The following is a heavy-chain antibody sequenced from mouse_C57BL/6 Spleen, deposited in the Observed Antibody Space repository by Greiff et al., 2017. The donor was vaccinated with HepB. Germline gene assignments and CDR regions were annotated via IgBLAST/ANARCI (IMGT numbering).Heavy chain of an antibody. V-gene: IGHV1-47*01. D-gene: IGHD3-3*01. CDR2: FHPYNDDT. Sequence: QVQLQQSGAELVKPGASVKMSCKASGYTLTTYPIEWMKQNHGKSLEWIGNFHPYNDDTKYDEKLKGMATLTVEKSSSTVYLELSLLTSDDSAVYYCARGGRRAMDYWGQGTSVTVSS. CDR3: ARGGRRAMDY. J-gene: IGHJ4*01. CDR1: GYTLTTYP.